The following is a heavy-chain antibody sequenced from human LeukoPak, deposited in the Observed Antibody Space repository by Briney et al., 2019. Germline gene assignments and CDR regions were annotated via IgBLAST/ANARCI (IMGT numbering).Heavy chain of an antibody. J-gene: IGHJ4*02. CDR2: INQDGTVK. D-gene: IGHD3-10*01. CDR1: GFTFGTYW. V-gene: IGHV3-7*04. Sequence: PGGSLRLSCAASGFTFGTYWMNWVRQAPGKGLEWVANINQDGTVKYYVDSVKGRFTISRENARNSLYLQMNSLGAEDTAVYYCARVLWFGGIYYFDYWGQGTLVTVSS. CDR3: ARVLWFGGIYYFDY.